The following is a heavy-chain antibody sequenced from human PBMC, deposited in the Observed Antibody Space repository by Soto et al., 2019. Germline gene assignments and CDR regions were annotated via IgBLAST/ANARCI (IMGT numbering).Heavy chain of an antibody. Sequence: EVYLVESGGGLVQPGASLRLSCAASGFTFSSYWMTWVRQAPGKGLEWVANINQDGSEKYYVDSVRGRFPISRDNAKNSLSLQMSSLRAEDTAVYYCARRSAPEAMDVWGQGTTVTVSS. V-gene: IGHV3-7*01. D-gene: IGHD1-26*01. CDR1: GFTFSSYW. CDR2: INQDGSEK. J-gene: IGHJ6*02. CDR3: ARRSAPEAMDV.